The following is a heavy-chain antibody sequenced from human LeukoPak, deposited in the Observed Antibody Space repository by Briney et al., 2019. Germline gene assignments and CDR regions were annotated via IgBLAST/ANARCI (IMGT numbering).Heavy chain of an antibody. V-gene: IGHV3-30*02. CDR2: IWYDGSNK. J-gene: IGHJ5*02. CDR1: GFTFSSFG. D-gene: IGHD3-3*01. Sequence: TGGSLRLSCAASGFTFSSFGMHWVRQAPGKGLEWVTFIWYDGSNKYYADSVKGRFTISRDNSKNTLYLQMNSLRAEDTAVYYCAKDKMRFLEWLLPGGWFDPWGQGTLVTVSS. CDR3: AKDKMRFLEWLLPGGWFDP.